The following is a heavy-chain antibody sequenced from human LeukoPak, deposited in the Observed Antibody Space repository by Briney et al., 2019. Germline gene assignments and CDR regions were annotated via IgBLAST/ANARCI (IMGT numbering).Heavy chain of an antibody. CDR1: GYTFTVYY. J-gene: IGHJ4*02. D-gene: IGHD3-22*01. CDR3: ASLESVSDLITGDY. CDR2: INPNSGGT. V-gene: IGHV1-2*02. Sequence: ASVTVSCTASGYTFTVYYMHWVRQAPGQGLEWMGWINPNSGGTNYAQKFQGRVTMTRDTSISTAYMELSRLRSDDTAVYYCASLESVSDLITGDYWGQGTLVTVSS.